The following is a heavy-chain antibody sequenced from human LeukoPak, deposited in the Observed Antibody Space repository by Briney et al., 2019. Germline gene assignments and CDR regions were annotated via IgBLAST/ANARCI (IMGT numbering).Heavy chain of an antibody. J-gene: IGHJ4*02. V-gene: IGHV4-4*07. CDR1: GGSISSYY. D-gene: IGHD2-2*01. CDR3: ARAVPRYCSSTSCLPPY. Sequence: SETLSLTCTISGGSISSYYWSWIRQPAGKGLEWIGRIYTSGSTNYNPSLKSRVTMSVDTSKNQFSLKLSSVTAADTAVYYCARAVPRYCSSTSCLPPYWGQGTLVTVSS. CDR2: IYTSGST.